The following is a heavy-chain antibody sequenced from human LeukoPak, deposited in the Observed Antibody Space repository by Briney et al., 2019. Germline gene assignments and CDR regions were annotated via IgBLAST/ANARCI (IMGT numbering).Heavy chain of an antibody. J-gene: IGHJ4*02. CDR2: ISYDGSNK. Sequence: GGSLRLSSVASGFTFSGYDIHWVRQAPGKGLEWVTLISYDGSNKYYADSVKGRFTISRDNPKNTLYLQMNSLRADDTAVYYCARDPGSSSFDYWGQGTLVTVSS. CDR3: ARDPGSSSFDY. V-gene: IGHV3-30*03. CDR1: GFTFSGYD. D-gene: IGHD6-13*01.